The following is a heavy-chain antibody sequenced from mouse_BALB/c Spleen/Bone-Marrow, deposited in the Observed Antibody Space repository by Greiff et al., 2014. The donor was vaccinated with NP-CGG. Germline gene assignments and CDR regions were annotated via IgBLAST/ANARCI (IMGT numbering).Heavy chain of an antibody. Sequence: VKLQESGAELVRPGPAVNVSCKASGYAFTNYLIEWVKQRPGQGLEWIGVINSGSGGANYNEKFKGKATLTADKSSSTAYMQLSSLTSDDSAVYFCARFGRYYFDYWGQGTTLTVSS. CDR1: GYAFTNYL. V-gene: IGHV1-54*01. CDR2: INSGSGGA. J-gene: IGHJ2*01. CDR3: ARFGRYYFDY.